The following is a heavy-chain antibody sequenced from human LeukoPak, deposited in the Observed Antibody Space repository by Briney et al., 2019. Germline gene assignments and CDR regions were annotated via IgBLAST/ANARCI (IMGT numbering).Heavy chain of an antibody. J-gene: IGHJ5*02. V-gene: IGHV1-69*05. Sequence: SVKVSCKASGGTFSCYAISWERHAPGQGLEWMGGIIPIFGTANYAQKFQGRVTITTDESTSTAYMELSSLRSEDTAVYYCARGPMGGKLEWFDPWGQGTLVTVSS. CDR1: GGTFSCYA. D-gene: IGHD1-1*01. CDR3: ARGPMGGKLEWFDP. CDR2: IIPIFGTA.